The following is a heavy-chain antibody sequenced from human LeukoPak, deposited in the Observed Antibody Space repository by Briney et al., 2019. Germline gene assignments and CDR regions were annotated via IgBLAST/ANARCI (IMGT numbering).Heavy chain of an antibody. CDR1: GGTFSSYA. V-gene: IGHV1-69*13. Sequence: SVNVSCKASGGTFSSYAISWVRQAPGQGLEWMGGIIPIFGTANYAQKFQGRVTITADESTSTAYMELSSLRSEDTAVYYCARANPGWHYYYGMDVWGQGTTVTVSS. CDR2: IIPIFGTA. J-gene: IGHJ6*02. CDR3: ARANPGWHYYYGMDV.